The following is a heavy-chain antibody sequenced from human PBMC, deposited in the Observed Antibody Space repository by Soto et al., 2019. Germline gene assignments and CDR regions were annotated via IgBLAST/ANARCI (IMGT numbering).Heavy chain of an antibody. Sequence: QLQLQESGSGLVKPSQTLSLTCAVSGGSISSGGYSWSWLRQPPGKGLEWIGYIYHSGSTYYNPSLTSRVTVSVDRSKNQFSLKLSSVTAADRAVYYCAAGGGLPRYYWGQGTLVTVSS. CDR2: IYHSGST. V-gene: IGHV4-30-2*01. J-gene: IGHJ4*02. CDR1: GGSISSGGYS. D-gene: IGHD5-12*01. CDR3: AAGGGLPRYY.